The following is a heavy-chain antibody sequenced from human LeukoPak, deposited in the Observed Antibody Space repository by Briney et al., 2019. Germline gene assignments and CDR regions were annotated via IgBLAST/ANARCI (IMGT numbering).Heavy chain of an antibody. J-gene: IGHJ4*02. D-gene: IGHD5-18*01. CDR3: ARGSYSYAYFGSY. CDR2: ITGSGGNT. CDR1: AFTFSDYA. Sequence: SGGSLRLSCAASAFTFSDYAMTWVRQAPGKGLEWVSAITGSGGNTYYADSVKGRFTISRDNSKNTLYLQMNSLRAEDTALYYCARGSYSYAYFGSYWGQGTLVTVST. V-gene: IGHV3-23*01.